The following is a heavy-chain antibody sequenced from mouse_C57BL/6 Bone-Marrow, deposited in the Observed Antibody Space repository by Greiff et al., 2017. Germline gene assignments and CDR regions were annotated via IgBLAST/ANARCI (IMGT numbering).Heavy chain of an antibody. CDR3: ARRIPITTVVYFDY. D-gene: IGHD1-1*01. CDR1: GYTFTDYN. J-gene: IGHJ2*01. Sequence: EVQLQQSGPELVKPGASVKIPCKASGYTFTDYNMDWVKQSHGKSLEWIGDINPNNGGTIYNQKFKGKATLTVDKSSSTAYMELRSLTSEDTAVYYCARRIPITTVVYFDYWGQGTTLTVSS. V-gene: IGHV1-18*01. CDR2: INPNNGGT.